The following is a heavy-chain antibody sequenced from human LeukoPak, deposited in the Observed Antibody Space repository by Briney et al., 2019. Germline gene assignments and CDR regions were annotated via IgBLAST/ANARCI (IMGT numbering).Heavy chain of an antibody. CDR2: IYYSGST. D-gene: IGHD3-16*02. CDR3: ARRLMITFGGVIGNPHTWFDP. CDR1: GGSISSSSYY. J-gene: IGHJ5*02. Sequence: KPSETLSLTCTVSGGSISSSSYYWGWIRQPPGKGLEWIGSIYYSGSTYYNPSLKSRVTISVDTSKNQFSLKLSSVTAADTAVYYCARRLMITFGGVIGNPHTWFDPWGQGTLVTVSS. V-gene: IGHV4-39*01.